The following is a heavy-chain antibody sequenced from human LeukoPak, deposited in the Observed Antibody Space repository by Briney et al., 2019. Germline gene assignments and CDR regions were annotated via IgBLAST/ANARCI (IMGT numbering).Heavy chain of an antibody. CDR1: GDTFSSYG. D-gene: IGHD2-8*01. CDR2: FDPEDGET. V-gene: IGHV1-24*01. CDR3: ATNPMVYAIGLGY. J-gene: IGHJ4*02. Sequence: GASVKVSCKASGDTFSSYGISWVRQAPGQGLEWMGGFDPEDGETIYAQKFQGRVTMTEDTSTDTAYMELSSLRSEDTAVYYYATNPMVYAIGLGYWGQGTLVTVSS.